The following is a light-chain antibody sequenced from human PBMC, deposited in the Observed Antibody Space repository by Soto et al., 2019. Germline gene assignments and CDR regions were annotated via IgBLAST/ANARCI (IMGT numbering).Light chain of an antibody. CDR1: QAISSNY. Sequence: EIVLTQSPGTLSLSPGQRATLSCRASQAISSNYLAWYHQKPGQAPRLLIYATSNRATGIPDRFSGSGSGTDFTLTISRLEPEDFAVYYCQQYGRSPGTFGQGTKLEIK. CDR2: ATS. CDR3: QQYGRSPGT. V-gene: IGKV3-20*01. J-gene: IGKJ1*01.